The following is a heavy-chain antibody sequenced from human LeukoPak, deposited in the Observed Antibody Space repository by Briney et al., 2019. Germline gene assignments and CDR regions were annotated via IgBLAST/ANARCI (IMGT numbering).Heavy chain of an antibody. Sequence: PGGSLRLSCTLFGFNVGTNYMTWVRQAPGKGLEWVSGISGSGASTYYADSVKGRFTISRDNSRSTLYLQMNSLRPEDTAIYYCAREGYYGSGSPPSLYFDYWGQGTLVTVSS. CDR1: GFNVGTNY. D-gene: IGHD3-10*01. J-gene: IGHJ4*02. CDR3: AREGYYGSGSPPSLYFDY. V-gene: IGHV3-66*03. CDR2: ISGSGAST.